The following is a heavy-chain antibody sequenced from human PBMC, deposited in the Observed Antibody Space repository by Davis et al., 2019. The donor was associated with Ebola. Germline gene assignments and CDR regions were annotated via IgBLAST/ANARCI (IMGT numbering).Heavy chain of an antibody. Sequence: GESLKISCAASGFTFSSYAMHWVRQAPGKGLEWVAVISYDGSNKYYADSVKGRFTISRDNSKNTLYLQMNSLRAEDTAVYYCARDGDTAMVTPDYWGQGTLVTVSS. CDR1: GFTFSSYA. D-gene: IGHD5-18*01. V-gene: IGHV3-30-3*01. CDR3: ARDGDTAMVTPDY. CDR2: ISYDGSNK. J-gene: IGHJ4*02.